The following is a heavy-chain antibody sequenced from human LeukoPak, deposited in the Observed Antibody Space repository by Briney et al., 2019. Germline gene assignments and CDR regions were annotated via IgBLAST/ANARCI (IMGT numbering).Heavy chain of an antibody. D-gene: IGHD1-20*01. CDR3: TKDRSHNFDDHRGNGLHI. J-gene: IGHJ3*02. CDR1: GFTFDDYA. CDR2: INWNSRTA. V-gene: IGHV3-9*03. Sequence: PGRPLRLSCAASGFTFDDYAMHWVRQAPGKGLEWVSGINWNSRTADYADSVKGRFTISRDNAKNSLYLQMDSLRSEDMALYYCTKDRSHNFDDHRGNGLHIWGQGTMVIVSS.